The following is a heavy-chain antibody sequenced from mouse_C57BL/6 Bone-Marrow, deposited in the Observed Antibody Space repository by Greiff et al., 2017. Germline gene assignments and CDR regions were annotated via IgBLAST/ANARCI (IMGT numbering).Heavy chain of an antibody. CDR2: IDPENGDT. J-gene: IGHJ4*01. CDR1: GFNIKDDY. D-gene: IGHD2-5*01. Sequence: EVQLQQSGAELVRPGASVKLSCTASGFNIKDDYMHWVKQRPEQGLEWIGWIDPENGDTEYASQFQGKATITADTSSNTAYLQLRSLTSEDTAVYYCTTSYYSNSYYAMDYWGQGTSVTVSS. V-gene: IGHV14-4*01. CDR3: TTSYYSNSYYAMDY.